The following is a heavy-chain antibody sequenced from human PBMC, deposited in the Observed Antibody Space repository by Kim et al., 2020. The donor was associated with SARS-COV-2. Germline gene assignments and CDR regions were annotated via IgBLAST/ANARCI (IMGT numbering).Heavy chain of an antibody. V-gene: IGHV4-59*13. Sequence: SETLSLTCTVSGGSISSYYWSWIRQPPGKGLEWIGYIYYSGSTNYNPSLKSRVTISVDTSKNQFSLKLSSVTAADTAVYYCARKPHFGGGMDVWGQGTTVTVSS. CDR3: ARKPHFGGGMDV. D-gene: IGHD3-10*01. J-gene: IGHJ6*02. CDR1: GGSISSYY. CDR2: IYYSGST.